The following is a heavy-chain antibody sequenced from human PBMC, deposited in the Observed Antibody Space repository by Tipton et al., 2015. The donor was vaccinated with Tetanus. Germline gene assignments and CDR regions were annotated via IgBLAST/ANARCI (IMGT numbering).Heavy chain of an antibody. J-gene: IGHJ4*02. CDR1: GGSISGSSYY. CDR3: ARIVRMGDFSFFDS. D-gene: IGHD3-16*01. CDR2: IYYSGSS. Sequence: TLSLTCTVSGGSISGSSYYWGWIRQPPGKGLEWIGSIYYSGSSYYNPTLKSRVTISVDTSKNQFSLKLDSVTAADTAVYYCARIVRMGDFSFFDSWGLGTLVTVSS. V-gene: IGHV4-39*07.